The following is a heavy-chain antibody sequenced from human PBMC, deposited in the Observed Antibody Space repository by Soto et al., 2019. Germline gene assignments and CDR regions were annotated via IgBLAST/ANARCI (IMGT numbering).Heavy chain of an antibody. CDR2: ISDEGSDK. J-gene: IGHJ5*02. CDR3: ARDRGTPYDR. CDR1: GFTFTSYA. V-gene: IGHV3-30-3*01. D-gene: IGHD1-1*01. Sequence: QVQLVESGGGVVQPGRSLRLSCAASGFTFTSYAMHWVRQAPGKGLEWVALISDEGSDKYYADSVKGRFTISRDISKNSLYLQRNSLRAEDTATYYCARDRGTPYDRWGQGTLVSVSA.